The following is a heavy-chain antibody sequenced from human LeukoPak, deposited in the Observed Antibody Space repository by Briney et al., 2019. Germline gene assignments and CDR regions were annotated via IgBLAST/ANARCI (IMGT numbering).Heavy chain of an antibody. V-gene: IGHV4-4*07. CDR2: IYTSGSA. CDR1: GDSISVYY. D-gene: IGHD6-13*01. Sequence: PSETLSLTCTVSGDSISVYYWTWIRQPAEKGLEWIGRIYTSGSANYNPSLKSRVTMSVDTSKNQFSLRLTSVTAADTAVYYCARGGDSSSWSVDHWGQGTLVTVSS. CDR3: ARGGDSSSWSVDH. J-gene: IGHJ4*02.